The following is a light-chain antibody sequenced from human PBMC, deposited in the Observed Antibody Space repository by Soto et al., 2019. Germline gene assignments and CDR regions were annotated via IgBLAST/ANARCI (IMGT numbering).Light chain of an antibody. J-gene: IGLJ1*01. CDR2: DVN. CDR3: CSYAGSYPYV. V-gene: IGLV2-11*01. Sequence: QSVLTQPRSVSGSPGQSVTISCTGTTSDVGGYNYVSWYQQHPGKAPKLIIYDVNKRPSGVPDRFSGSKSGNTASLTISGLQAEVEADYYCCSYAGSYPYVFGTGTKLTVL. CDR1: TSDVGGYNY.